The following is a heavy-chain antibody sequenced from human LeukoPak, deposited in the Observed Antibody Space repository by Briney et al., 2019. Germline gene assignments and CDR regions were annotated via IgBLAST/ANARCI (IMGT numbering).Heavy chain of an antibody. V-gene: IGHV1-2*06. CDR3: ARGATNYYYYGMDV. CDR2: INPNSGGT. CDR1: GYTFSGHY. J-gene: IGHJ6*02. Sequence: GASVKVSCKASGYTFSGHYLHWVRQAPGQGLEWMGRINPNSGGTNYAQKFQGRVTMTRDTSISTAYMELSRLRSDDTAVYYCARGATNYYYYGMDVWGQGTTVTVPS.